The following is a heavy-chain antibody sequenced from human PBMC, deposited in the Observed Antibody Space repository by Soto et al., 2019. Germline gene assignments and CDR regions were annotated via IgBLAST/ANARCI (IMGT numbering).Heavy chain of an antibody. J-gene: IGHJ4*02. CDR1: GYTFSTYY. Sequence: QVQLVQSGAEVKKPGASVRLSCKASGYTFSTYYMHWVRQASGQGLEWMGVINPSGDSTTYAQKFQGRVTMTRDTSTSTLFMELSSLRSEDTAVYFCARDWEFGYWGQGTLVTVSS. V-gene: IGHV1-46*01. D-gene: IGHD1-26*01. CDR2: INPSGDST. CDR3: ARDWEFGY.